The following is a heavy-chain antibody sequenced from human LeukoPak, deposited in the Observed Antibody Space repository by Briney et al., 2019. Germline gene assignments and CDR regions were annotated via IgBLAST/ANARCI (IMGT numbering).Heavy chain of an antibody. V-gene: IGHV4-59*01. CDR1: GGSISGYY. CDR2: IYYSGST. D-gene: IGHD2-2*01. Sequence: PSKTLSLTCTVSGGSISGYYWSWIRQPPGKGLEWIGYIYYSGSTNYNPSLKSRVTISVDTSKNQFSLKLSSVTAADTAVYYCARADCSTTSCPMDVWGQGTTVTVSS. J-gene: IGHJ6*02. CDR3: ARADCSTTSCPMDV.